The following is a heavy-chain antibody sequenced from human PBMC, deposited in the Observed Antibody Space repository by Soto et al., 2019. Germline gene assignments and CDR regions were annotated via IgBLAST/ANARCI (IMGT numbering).Heavy chain of an antibody. V-gene: IGHV3-30-3*01. Sequence: GGSLRLSCAASGFTFSSYAMHWVRQAPGKGLEWVAVISYDGSNKYYADSVKGRFTISRDNSKNTLYLQMNSLRAEDTAVYYCARDWGGYCSGGSCYSRGMDVWGQGTTVTVSS. CDR2: ISYDGSNK. CDR3: ARDWGGYCSGGSCYSRGMDV. D-gene: IGHD2-15*01. J-gene: IGHJ6*02. CDR1: GFTFSSYA.